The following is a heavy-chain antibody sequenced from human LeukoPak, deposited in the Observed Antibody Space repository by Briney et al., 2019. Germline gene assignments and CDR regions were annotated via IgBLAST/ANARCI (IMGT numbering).Heavy chain of an antibody. J-gene: IGHJ4*02. D-gene: IGHD1-26*01. Sequence: SETLSLTCTVSGGSISSSTYYWGWSRQPPGKGPEWIVSIYYSGSTYYNPSLKSRITISVYPSKNQFSLKLSSVTAADTAVYYCARLTSGSYRLAFDYWGQGTLVTVSS. CDR2: IYYSGST. CDR1: GGSISSSTYY. V-gene: IGHV4-39*01. CDR3: ARLTSGSYRLAFDY.